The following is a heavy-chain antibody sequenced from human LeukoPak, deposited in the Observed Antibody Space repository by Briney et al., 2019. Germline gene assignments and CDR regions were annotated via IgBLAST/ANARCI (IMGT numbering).Heavy chain of an antibody. J-gene: IGHJ3*02. CDR3: ARESLRDAFDI. Sequence: ASVTVSCTASGYTFTAYYMHWVRRGPGQGLEWMGWGNPNSGGTNYAQKFQGRVTMTRDTSISTAYMGMSRLRSDGTAVYYCARESLRDAFDIWGQGTMVTVSS. D-gene: IGHD1-26*01. CDR2: GNPNSGGT. V-gene: IGHV1-2*02. CDR1: GYTFTAYY.